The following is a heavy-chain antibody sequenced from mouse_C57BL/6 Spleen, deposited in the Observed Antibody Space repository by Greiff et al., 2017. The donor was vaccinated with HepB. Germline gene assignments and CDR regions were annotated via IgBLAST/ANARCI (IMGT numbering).Heavy chain of an antibody. V-gene: IGHV5-6*01. CDR1: GFTFSSYG. D-gene: IGHD2-2*01. CDR2: ISSGGSYT. CDR3: ARQGYGYDDGSSAMDY. J-gene: IGHJ4*01. Sequence: EVKLVESGGDLVKPGGSLKLSCAASGFTFSSYGMSWVRQTPDKRLEWVATISSGGSYTYYPDSVKGRFTISRDNAKNTLYLQMSSLKSEDTAVYYCARQGYGYDDGSSAMDYWGKGTSVTVSS.